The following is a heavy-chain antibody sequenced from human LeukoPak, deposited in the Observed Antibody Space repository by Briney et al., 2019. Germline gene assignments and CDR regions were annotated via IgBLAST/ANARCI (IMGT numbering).Heavy chain of an antibody. Sequence: PSETLSLTCAVYGGSFSGFYWIWIRQPPGKGLEWIGEINHSGSTNYNPSLKSRVTISIDTSKNQFSLKLSSVTAADTAVYYCARAVDYGDYFDYWGQGTLVTVSS. D-gene: IGHD4-17*01. CDR3: ARAVDYGDYFDY. J-gene: IGHJ4*02. V-gene: IGHV4-34*01. CDR1: GGSFSGFY. CDR2: INHSGST.